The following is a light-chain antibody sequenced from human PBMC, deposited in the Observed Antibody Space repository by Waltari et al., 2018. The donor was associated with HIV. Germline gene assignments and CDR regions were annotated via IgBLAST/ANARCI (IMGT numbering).Light chain of an antibody. V-gene: IGLV2-8*01. CDR3: NSYAGSNNVV. J-gene: IGLJ2*01. CDR1: SIYVGGYNS. Sequence: QSALTQPPSASGSPGQSVTISCTGTSIYVGGYNSVSWYQQHPGKAPKLMIYEVSKRPAGVPDRFSGSKSGNTASLTVSGLQAEDEADYYCNSYAGSNNVVFGGGTKVTVL. CDR2: EVS.